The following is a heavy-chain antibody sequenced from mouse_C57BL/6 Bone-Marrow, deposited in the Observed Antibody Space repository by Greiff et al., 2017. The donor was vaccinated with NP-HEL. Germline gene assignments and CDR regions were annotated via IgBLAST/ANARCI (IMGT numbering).Heavy chain of an antibody. V-gene: IGHV5-16*01. J-gene: IGHJ1*03. CDR3: ARDRDYYGSSRYWYFDV. Sequence: DVQLVESEGGLVQPGSSMKLSCTASGFTFSDYYMAWVRQVPEKGLEWVANINYDGSSTYYLDSLKSRFIISRDNAKNILYLQMSSLKSEDTATYYCARDRDYYGSSRYWYFDVWGTGTTVTVSS. D-gene: IGHD1-1*01. CDR2: INYDGSST. CDR1: GFTFSDYY.